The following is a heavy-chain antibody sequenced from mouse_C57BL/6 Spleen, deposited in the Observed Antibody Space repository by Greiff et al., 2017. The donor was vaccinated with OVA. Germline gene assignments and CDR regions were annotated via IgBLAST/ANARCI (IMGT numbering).Heavy chain of an antibody. Sequence: VQLQQSGPELVKPGASVKISCKASGYTFTDYYMNWVKQSHGKSLEWIGDINPNNGGTSYNQKFKGKATLTVDKSSSTAYMELRSLTSEDSAVYYCAREGGSSYRYFDVWGTGTTVTVSS. V-gene: IGHV1-26*01. D-gene: IGHD1-1*01. CDR3: AREGGSSYRYFDV. CDR1: GYTFTDYY. J-gene: IGHJ1*03. CDR2: INPNNGGT.